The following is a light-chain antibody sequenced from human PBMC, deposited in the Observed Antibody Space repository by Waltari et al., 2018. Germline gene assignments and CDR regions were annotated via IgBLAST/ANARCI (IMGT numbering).Light chain of an antibody. CDR3: CSYTTTTTVV. Sequence: QSALTQPASVSGSPGQSITISCTGTSSDVGGYTFVSWYQQHPGKAPKLMIYEVTNRPSGVSNRFSGSKSGNTASLTISGLLAEDEADYYCCSYTTTTTVVFGGGTKLTVL. V-gene: IGLV2-14*01. CDR1: SSDVGGYTF. J-gene: IGLJ3*02. CDR2: EVT.